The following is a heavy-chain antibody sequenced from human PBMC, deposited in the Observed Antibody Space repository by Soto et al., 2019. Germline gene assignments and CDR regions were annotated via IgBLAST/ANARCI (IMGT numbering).Heavy chain of an antibody. CDR2: ISSSSSYI. CDR3: ARRGDSYYYYGMDV. CDR1: GFTFSSYS. V-gene: IGHV3-21*01. D-gene: IGHD3-16*01. Sequence: WSLRLSCAASGFTFSSYSMNWVRQAPGKGLEWVSSISSSSSYIYYADSVKGRFTISRDNAKNSLYLQMNSLRAEDTAVYYCARRGDSYYYYGMDVWGQGTTVTVSS. J-gene: IGHJ6*02.